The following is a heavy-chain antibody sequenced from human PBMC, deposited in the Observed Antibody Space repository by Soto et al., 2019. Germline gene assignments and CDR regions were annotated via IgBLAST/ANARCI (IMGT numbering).Heavy chain of an antibody. V-gene: IGHV2-5*02. D-gene: IGHD2-21*02. Sequence: QITLKESGPTLVKPTQTLTLTCTFSGFSLSTSGMGVGWIRQPPGKALEWLALIYWDDDKRYSPSLKSRLTITKDTSKNQVVLTMTNMDPVDTATYYCVHSRCGGDCLQSYSAHYYYGMDVWDQGTTVTVSS. CDR1: GFSLSTSGMG. CDR2: IYWDDDK. J-gene: IGHJ6*02. CDR3: VHSRCGGDCLQSYSAHYYYGMDV.